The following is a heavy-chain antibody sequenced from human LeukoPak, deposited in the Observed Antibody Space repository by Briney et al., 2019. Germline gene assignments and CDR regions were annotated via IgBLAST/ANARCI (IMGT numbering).Heavy chain of an antibody. CDR3: ARTYCSSTSCYTFDY. CDR2: IYYSGST. CDR1: GGSISSGDYY. J-gene: IGHJ4*02. D-gene: IGHD2-2*02. Sequence: PSETPSLTCTVSGGSISSGDYYWSWIRQPPGKGLEWIGYIYYSGSTYYNPSLKSRVTISVDTSKNQFSLKLSSVTAADTAVYYCARTYCSSTSCYTFDYWGQGTLVTVSS. V-gene: IGHV4-30-4*08.